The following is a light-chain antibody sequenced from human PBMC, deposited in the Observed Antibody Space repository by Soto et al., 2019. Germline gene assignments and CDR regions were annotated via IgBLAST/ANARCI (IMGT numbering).Light chain of an antibody. J-gene: IGKJ1*01. CDR2: GAF. CDR1: QSIYDK. CDR3: QQYGSSPRT. Sequence: VLTQSPATLSVSPGERVSLSCRASQSIYDKLAWYQQKPGQAPWLLIYGAFNRAGGVPDRFSGSVSGTDFTLTISRLEPEDFAVYYCQQYGSSPRTFGQGTRWIS. V-gene: IGKV3-20*01.